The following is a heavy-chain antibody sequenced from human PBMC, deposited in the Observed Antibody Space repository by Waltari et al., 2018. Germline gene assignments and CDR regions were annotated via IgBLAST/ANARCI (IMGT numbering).Heavy chain of an antibody. Sequence: EVQLVESGGGLLQPGGSLRLSCSASGFTFSVPWMHWVRQAPGKGLVWVSRSNREGSSTSYADFVKGRFTISRDNAKNTLYLQMNSLRAEDTAVYYCARNSKDWRSDGGLDYWGQGTLVTVSS. CDR1: GFTFSVPW. CDR2: SNREGSST. CDR3: ARNSKDWRSDGGLDY. J-gene: IGHJ4*02. D-gene: IGHD3-16*01. V-gene: IGHV3-74*01.